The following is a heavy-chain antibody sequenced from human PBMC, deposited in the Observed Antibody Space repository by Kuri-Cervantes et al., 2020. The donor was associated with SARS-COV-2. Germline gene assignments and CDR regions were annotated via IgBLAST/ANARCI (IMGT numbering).Heavy chain of an antibody. J-gene: IGHJ4*02. D-gene: IGHD6-19*01. V-gene: IGHV1-2*02. CDR3: ASRWGIAVAGTPDY. Sequence: ASVKVSCKASGYTFTGYYMHWVRQAPGQGLEWMGWINPNSGGTNYAQKFQGRVTMTRDTSISTAYMELSSLRSEDTAVYYCASRWGIAVAGTPDYWGQGTLVTVSS. CDR2: INPNSGGT. CDR1: GYTFTGYY.